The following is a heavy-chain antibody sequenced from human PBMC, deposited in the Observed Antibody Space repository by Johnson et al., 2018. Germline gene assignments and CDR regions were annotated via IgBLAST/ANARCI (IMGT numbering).Heavy chain of an antibody. CDR2: ISGSGGST. Sequence: VQLVQSGGGLVQXGGSLRLSCAASGFTFSSYAMSWVRQAPGKGLEWVSAISGSGGSTYYADSVKGRFTISRDNSKHTLYLQMNSLRAEDTAVYYCTTHNWNGPRDMDVWGKGTTVTVSS. CDR3: TTHNWNGPRDMDV. CDR1: GFTFSSYA. V-gene: IGHV3-23*04. D-gene: IGHD1-1*01. J-gene: IGHJ6*03.